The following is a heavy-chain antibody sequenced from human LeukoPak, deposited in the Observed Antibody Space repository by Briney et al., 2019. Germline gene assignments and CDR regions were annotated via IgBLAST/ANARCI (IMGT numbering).Heavy chain of an antibody. CDR1: GFTFISYS. Sequence: GGSLRLSCAASGFTFISYSMSWVRQAPGKGLEWVANIKQDGSEKYYVDSVKGRFTISRDNAKNSPYLQMNSLRAEDTAVYYCARYLSSDYWGQGTLVTVSS. CDR3: ARYLSSDY. V-gene: IGHV3-7*01. CDR2: IKQDGSEK. D-gene: IGHD6-6*01. J-gene: IGHJ4*02.